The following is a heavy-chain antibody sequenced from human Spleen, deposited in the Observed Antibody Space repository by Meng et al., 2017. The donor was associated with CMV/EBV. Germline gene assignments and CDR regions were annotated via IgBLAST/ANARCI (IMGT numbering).Heavy chain of an antibody. CDR2: MNPTSGNT. CDR1: FTMYD. Sequence: FTMYDINWVRQATGQGLEWMGWMNPTSGNTGYAQTFQGRVTMTRNPSISTAYMELSSLRSEDTAVYYCARGLSYCSGGSCYRLHWFDPWGQGTLVTVSS. V-gene: IGHV1-8*01. CDR3: ARGLSYCSGGSCYRLHWFDP. J-gene: IGHJ5*02. D-gene: IGHD2-15*01.